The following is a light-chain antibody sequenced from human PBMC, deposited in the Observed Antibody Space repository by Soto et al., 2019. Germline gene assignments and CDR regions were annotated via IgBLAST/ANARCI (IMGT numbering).Light chain of an antibody. J-gene: IGKJ5*01. Sequence: EIVMTQSPATLSVSPGEGATLSCRASQSVRSNLAWFQQKPGQPPRLLINAASIRATGIPARFSGSGSGTEFTLTISSLQSEDFAVYYCQQYDNWPFTFGQGTRLEIK. CDR2: AAS. CDR3: QQYDNWPFT. CDR1: QSVRSN. V-gene: IGKV3D-15*01.